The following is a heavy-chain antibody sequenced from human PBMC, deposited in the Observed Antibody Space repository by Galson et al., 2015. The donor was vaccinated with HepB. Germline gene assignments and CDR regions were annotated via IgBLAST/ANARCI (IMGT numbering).Heavy chain of an antibody. D-gene: IGHD4-17*01. CDR3: AKPHGDYVGYFDY. J-gene: IGHJ4*02. Sequence: SLRLSCAASGFTFSSYAMNWVRQAPGKGLEWVSAISASGGNTYYADSVKGRFTISRDNSKNTLYLQMNSLRAEDTAVYYCAKPHGDYVGYFDYWGQGTLVTVSS. CDR1: GFTFSSYA. CDR2: ISASGGNT. V-gene: IGHV3-23*01.